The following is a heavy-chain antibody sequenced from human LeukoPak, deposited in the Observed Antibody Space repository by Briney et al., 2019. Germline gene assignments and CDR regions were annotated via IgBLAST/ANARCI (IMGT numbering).Heavy chain of an antibody. D-gene: IGHD6-13*01. J-gene: IGHJ4*02. Sequence: GASVKVSCTASGYTFTSYYMHWVRQAPGQGLEWMGMINPSGGATTYAQNFQGRVTMTTDTSTSTAHMELSSLRSEDTAVYYCARGASRSWYVYWGQGTLVTVSS. CDR2: INPSGGAT. CDR1: GYTFTSYY. V-gene: IGHV1-46*01. CDR3: ARGASRSWYVY.